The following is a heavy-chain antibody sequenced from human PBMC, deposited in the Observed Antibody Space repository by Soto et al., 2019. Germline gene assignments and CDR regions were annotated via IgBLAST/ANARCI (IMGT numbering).Heavy chain of an antibody. V-gene: IGHV4-4*07. CDR2: LNIAGTI. CDR1: GASISSFN. J-gene: IGHJ5*02. Sequence: KASETLSLTCSVSGASISSFNWNWVRQPAGKGPEWVGRLNIAGTINYNPSLKSRITMSMDTSKNQFSLKLSSVTAADTAVYFCARDSTGYYPGGYNWFDPWGQGTLVTVSS. CDR3: ARDSTGYYPGGYNWFDP. D-gene: IGHD3-22*01.